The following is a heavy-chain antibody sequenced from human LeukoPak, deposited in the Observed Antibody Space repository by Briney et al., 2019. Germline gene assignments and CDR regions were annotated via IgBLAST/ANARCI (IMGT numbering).Heavy chain of an antibody. CDR3: AKDRAPVDGYSWGSSPRFDY. J-gene: IGHJ4*02. Sequence: QPGRSLRLSCVASGFPLSTYGIHWVRQAPGKGLEWVAGISFDGTTKLYADSVKGRFTVSRDNSENTAYLQMNSLRAEDTALYYCAKDRAPVDGYSWGSSPRFDYWGQGTLVTVSS. CDR1: GFPLSTYG. V-gene: IGHV3-30*18. CDR2: ISFDGTTK. D-gene: IGHD3-16*01.